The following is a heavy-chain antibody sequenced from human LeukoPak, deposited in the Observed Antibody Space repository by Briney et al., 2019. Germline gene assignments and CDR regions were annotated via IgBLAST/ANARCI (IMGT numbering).Heavy chain of an antibody. CDR3: ASGAVDGVYYYYYMDV. Sequence: SVKVSCKASGGTFSSYAISWVRQAPGQGLEWMGGIIPIFGTANYAQKFQGRVTITADESTSTAYMELSSLRSEDTAVYYCASGAVDGVYYYYYMDVWGKGTTVTISS. CDR1: GGTFSSYA. V-gene: IGHV1-69*01. D-gene: IGHD6-19*01. J-gene: IGHJ6*03. CDR2: IIPIFGTA.